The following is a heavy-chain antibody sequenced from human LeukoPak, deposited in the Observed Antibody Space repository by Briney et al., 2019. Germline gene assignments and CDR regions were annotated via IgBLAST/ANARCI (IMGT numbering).Heavy chain of an antibody. CDR3: ARDIRPENYDTSGYYSA. CDR2: IISSSSTFI. Sequence: KAGGSLRLSCAASGFTFSSYSMNWVRQAPGKGLEWVSSIISSSSTFIYYADSVKGRFTISRDNAKKSLYLQMNSLRAEDTAIYYCARDIRPENYDTSGYYSAWGQGTLVTVSS. J-gene: IGHJ5*02. V-gene: IGHV3-21*04. D-gene: IGHD3-22*01. CDR1: GFTFSSYS.